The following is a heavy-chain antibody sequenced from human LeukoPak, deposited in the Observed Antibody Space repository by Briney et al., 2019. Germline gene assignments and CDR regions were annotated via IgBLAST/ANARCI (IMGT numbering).Heavy chain of an antibody. V-gene: IGHV1-18*04. CDR1: DYSFTSNG. CDR3: ARDYGSGSYRYDY. D-gene: IGHD3-10*01. Sequence: ASVKVSCKASDYSFTSNGISWMPQATEQILHCMPWISGSSGNTNYAQKFHHRLIMTTDTSTDTAYMELRSLRFDATAVYYCARDYGSGSYRYDYWGQGTLVTVSS. CDR2: ISGSSGNT. J-gene: IGHJ4*02.